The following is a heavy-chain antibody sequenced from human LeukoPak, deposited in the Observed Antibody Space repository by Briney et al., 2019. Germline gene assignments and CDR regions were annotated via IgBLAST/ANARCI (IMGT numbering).Heavy chain of an antibody. D-gene: IGHD3-3*01. J-gene: IGHJ4*02. Sequence: SETLSLTCSVAGGSISRYYWSWIRQPPGTGLEWIGYIYYTGRADYNPSLKSRVSMSVDTSKNQFSLRVNSMTAADTAVYYCARGDFWSGAPTDWGQGTLVTVSS. V-gene: IGHV4-59*01. CDR2: IYYTGRA. CDR3: ARGDFWSGAPTD. CDR1: GGSISRYY.